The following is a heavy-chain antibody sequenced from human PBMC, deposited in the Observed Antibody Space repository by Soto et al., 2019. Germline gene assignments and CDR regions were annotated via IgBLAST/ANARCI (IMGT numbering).Heavy chain of an antibody. V-gene: IGHV3-48*01. D-gene: IGHD3-3*01. CDR2: ISSSSSTI. Sequence: GGSLRLSCAASGFTFISDIINCVRQAPEKGLEWVSYISSSSSTIYYADSVKGRVTISRDNAKNSLYLQMNSLRAEDTAVYYCARAGFAPRPFDYWGQGTLVTVSS. J-gene: IGHJ4*02. CDR1: GFTFISDI. CDR3: ARAGFAPRPFDY.